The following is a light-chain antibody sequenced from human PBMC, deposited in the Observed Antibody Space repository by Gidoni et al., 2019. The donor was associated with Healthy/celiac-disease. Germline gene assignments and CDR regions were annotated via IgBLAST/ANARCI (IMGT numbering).Light chain of an antibody. J-gene: IGKJ2*01. V-gene: IGKV1-39*01. Sequence: DIQMPQSPSSLSASVGDRVTITCRASQSISSYLNWYQQKPGKAPKLLLYAASSLQSGVPSRFSGSGSGTDFTLTISSLQPEDFATYYCQQSYSTPPDTFGQGTKLEIK. CDR1: QSISSY. CDR3: QQSYSTPPDT. CDR2: AAS.